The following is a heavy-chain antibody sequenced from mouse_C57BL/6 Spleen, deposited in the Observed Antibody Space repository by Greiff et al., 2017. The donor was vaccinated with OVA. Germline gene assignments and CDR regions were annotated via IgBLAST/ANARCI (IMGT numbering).Heavy chain of an antibody. J-gene: IGHJ2*01. CDR2: INPSSGYT. CDR1: GYTFTSYT. D-gene: IGHD2-2*01. CDR3: ARGWLHDD. Sequence: VQLVESGAELARPGASVKMSCKASGYTFTSYTLHWVKQRTGQGLEWIGYINPSSGYTKSNQKFKEKATLTADKSSITSVMQLSSLVSEGSAVYYCARGWLHDDWGLGTTLTVSS. V-gene: IGHV1-4*01.